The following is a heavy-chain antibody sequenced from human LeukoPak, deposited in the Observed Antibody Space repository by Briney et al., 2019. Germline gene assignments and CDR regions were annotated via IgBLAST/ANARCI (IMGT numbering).Heavy chain of an antibody. J-gene: IGHJ4*02. D-gene: IGHD6-13*01. V-gene: IGHV4-39*06. Sequence: SETLSLTCTVSGGSISSSSYYWGWIRQPPGKGLEWIGSIYYSGSTYYNPSLKSRVTISVDTSKNQFPLKLSSVTAADTAVYYCARQVAAAGGAFDYWGQGTLVTVSS. CDR2: IYYSGST. CDR3: ARQVAAAGGAFDY. CDR1: GGSISSSSYY.